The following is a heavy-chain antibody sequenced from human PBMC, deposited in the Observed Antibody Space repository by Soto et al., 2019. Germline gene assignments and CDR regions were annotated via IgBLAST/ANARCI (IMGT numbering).Heavy chain of an antibody. V-gene: IGHV3-30*18. J-gene: IGHJ4*01. CDR1: GFTFSSYG. CDR2: ISYDGSNK. Sequence: PGGSLRLSCAASGFTFSSYGMHWVRQAPGKGLEWVAVISYDGSNKYYADSVKGRFTISRDNSKNTLYLQMNSLRAADTAVYYRAKDLAGATRFYFDSSGHGTFVTVSS. CDR3: AKDLAGATRFYFDS. D-gene: IGHD1-26*01.